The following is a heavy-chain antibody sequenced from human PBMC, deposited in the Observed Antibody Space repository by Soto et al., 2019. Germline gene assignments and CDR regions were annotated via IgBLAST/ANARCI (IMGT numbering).Heavy chain of an antibody. D-gene: IGHD6-19*01. CDR3: ARQSSSGWYGDIDY. CDR1: GFTFSSYA. J-gene: IGHJ4*02. CDR2: ISYDGSNK. V-gene: IGHV3-30-3*01. Sequence: QVQLVESGGGVVQPGRSLRLSCTASGFTFSSYAMHWVRQAPGKGLEWVAVISYDGSNKYYADSVKGRFTISRDNSKNTMYLQINSLRVEDTAVYYCARQSSSGWYGDIDYWGQGTLVTVSS.